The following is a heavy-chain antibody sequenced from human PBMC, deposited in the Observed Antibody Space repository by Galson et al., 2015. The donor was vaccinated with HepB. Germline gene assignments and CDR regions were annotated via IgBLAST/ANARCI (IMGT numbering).Heavy chain of an antibody. CDR1: GGSIISSTNY. CDR3: ARPRYCSSATCSAAFDS. D-gene: IGHD2-2*01. CDR2: VYHSGDT. Sequence: ETLSLTCTVSGGSIISSTNYWGWLRQPPGKGLEWIGRVYHSGDTYYNPSLKSRVTISVDRSKSEFSLKLKSVTTADTAVYYCARPRYCSSATCSAAFDSWGQGTLVTVSS. J-gene: IGHJ4*02. V-gene: IGHV4-39*01.